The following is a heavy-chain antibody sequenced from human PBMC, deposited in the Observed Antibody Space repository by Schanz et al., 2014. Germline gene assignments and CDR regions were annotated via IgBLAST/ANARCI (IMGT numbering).Heavy chain of an antibody. CDR1: GFTFSAYW. V-gene: IGHV3-7*01. CDR3: ARGDMVRGVFDY. D-gene: IGHD3-10*01. J-gene: IGHJ4*02. CDR2: IKPDGSEK. Sequence: EVQLVESGGGLVQPGGSLRLSCGASGFTFSAYWMTWVRQAPGKGLDWVGIIKPDGSEKFYVDSVKGRFTISRDNSKNTLYLQMNSLRTEDTAVYYCARGDMVRGVFDYWGQGTLVTVSS.